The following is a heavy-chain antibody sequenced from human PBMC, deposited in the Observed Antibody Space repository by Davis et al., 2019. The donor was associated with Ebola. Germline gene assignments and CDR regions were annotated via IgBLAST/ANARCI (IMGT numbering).Heavy chain of an antibody. J-gene: IGHJ4*02. V-gene: IGHV3-7*01. CDR3: ARDLKGCRSCYLNDYFDY. CDR2: IKQDGSEK. CDR1: GFTFSSYW. D-gene: IGHD2-15*01. Sequence: PGGSLRLSCAASGFTFSSYWMSWVRQAPGKGLEWVANIKQDGSEKYYVDSVKGRFTISRDNAKNSLYLQMNSLRAEDTAVYYCARDLKGCRSCYLNDYFDYWGQGTLVTVSS.